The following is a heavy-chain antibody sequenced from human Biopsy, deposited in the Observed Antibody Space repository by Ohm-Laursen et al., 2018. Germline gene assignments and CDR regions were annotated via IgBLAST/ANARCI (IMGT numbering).Heavy chain of an antibody. J-gene: IGHJ3*02. D-gene: IGHD3-3*01. CDR2: ISTYNDDT. Sequence: SVKVSCKTSGYTFTAYGISWVRQAPGQGLEWMGWISTYNDDTSIAQKLQGRVSMTTDTSTRTAYMELRSLRSGDTAIYFCARDPGYDFWSGSDPFDIWGQGTLVTVS. CDR3: ARDPGYDFWSGSDPFDI. V-gene: IGHV1-18*04. CDR1: GYTFTAYG.